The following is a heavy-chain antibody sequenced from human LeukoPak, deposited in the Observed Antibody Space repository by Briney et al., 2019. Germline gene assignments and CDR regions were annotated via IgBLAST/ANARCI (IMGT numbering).Heavy chain of an antibody. V-gene: IGHV3-21*04. CDR2: ISSSSSYI. J-gene: IGHJ6*03. D-gene: IGHD2-2*01. CDR3: ARGNHRPVPAAHYYYYYYMDV. CDR1: GFTFSSYS. Sequence: GGSLRLSCAASGFTFSSYSMNWVRQAPGKGLEWVSSISSSSSYIYYADSVKGRFTISRDNAKNSLYLQMNSLRPEDTAVYYCARGNHRPVPAAHYYYYYYMDVWGKGTTVTVSS.